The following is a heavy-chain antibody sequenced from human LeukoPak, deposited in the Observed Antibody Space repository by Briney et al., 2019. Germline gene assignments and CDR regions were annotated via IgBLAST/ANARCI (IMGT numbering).Heavy chain of an antibody. D-gene: IGHD5-24*01. CDR2: ISGSGGST. CDR1: GFTFSSYA. Sequence: GGSLRLSCAASGFTFSSYAMSWVRQAPGKGLEWVSAISGSGGSTHYADSVKGRFTISRDNSKNTLYLQMNSLRAEDTAVYYCARWARDGYNSVYAFDIWGQGTMVTVSS. V-gene: IGHV3-23*01. J-gene: IGHJ3*02. CDR3: ARWARDGYNSVYAFDI.